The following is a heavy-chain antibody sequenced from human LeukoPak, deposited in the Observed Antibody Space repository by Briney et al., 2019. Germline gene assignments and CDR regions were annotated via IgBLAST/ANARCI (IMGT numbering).Heavy chain of an antibody. CDR1: GGTFSSYA. J-gene: IGHJ4*02. CDR3: ARGNYDFWSGYYS. Sequence: GASVKVSCKASGGTFSSYAISWVRQAPGQGLEWMGRIIPILGIANYAQKFQGRVTITADESTSTAYMELSSLRSEDTAVYYCARGNYDFWSGYYSWGQGTLVTVSS. CDR2: IIPILGIA. D-gene: IGHD3-3*01. V-gene: IGHV1-69*04.